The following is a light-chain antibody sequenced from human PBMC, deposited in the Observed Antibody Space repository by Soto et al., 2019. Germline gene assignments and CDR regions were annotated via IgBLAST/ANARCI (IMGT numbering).Light chain of an antibody. CDR1: QSVSSSY. CDR2: GAS. J-gene: IGKJ1*01. V-gene: IGKV3-20*01. Sequence: EIVFTPSPGTLSLSPVERATLSCRASQSVSSSYLAWYQQKPGQAPRLLIYGASSRATGIPDRFSGSGSGTDFTLTISRLEPEDFAVYYCQQYGSSGTFGQGTKVDI. CDR3: QQYGSSGT.